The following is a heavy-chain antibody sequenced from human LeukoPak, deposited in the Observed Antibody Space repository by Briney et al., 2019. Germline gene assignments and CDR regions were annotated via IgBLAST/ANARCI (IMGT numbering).Heavy chain of an antibody. CDR1: GFTFSNYA. Sequence: GGSLRLSCAASGFTFSNYAMTWVRQAPGKGLEWVSSFSASGGSTYYADSVKGRFTISRDNSKNTLYLQMNSLRAEDTAVYYCAREPPSTKIVGATTGWFDPWGQGTLVTVSS. V-gene: IGHV3-23*01. D-gene: IGHD1-26*01. CDR2: FSASGGST. CDR3: AREPPSTKIVGATTGWFDP. J-gene: IGHJ5*02.